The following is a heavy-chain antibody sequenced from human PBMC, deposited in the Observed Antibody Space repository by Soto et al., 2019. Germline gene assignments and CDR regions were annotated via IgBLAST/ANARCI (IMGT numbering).Heavy chain of an antibody. D-gene: IGHD3-22*01. CDR2: INHSGST. V-gene: IGHV4-34*01. J-gene: IGHJ4*02. Sequence: QVQLQQWGAGLLKPSETLSLTCAVYGGSFSGYYWSWIRQPPGKGLEWIGEINHSGSTNYNPSLKSRVPIPVDTSKNQFSLKLCSVTAADTAVYYCARDYYDSRGRAAIDYWGQGTLVTVSS. CDR3: ARDYYDSRGRAAIDY. CDR1: GGSFSGYY.